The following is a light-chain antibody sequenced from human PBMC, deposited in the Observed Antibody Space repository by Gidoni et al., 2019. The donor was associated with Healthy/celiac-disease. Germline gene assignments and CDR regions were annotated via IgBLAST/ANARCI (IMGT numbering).Light chain of an antibody. V-gene: IGLV3-1*01. J-gene: IGLJ2*01. CDR3: QAWDSSTVV. Sequence: SYELTQPPSVSVSPGQPASITCSGDKLGDKYACWYQQKPGQSPVLVIYQDSKRPSGIPERFSGSNSGNTATLTLSGTQAMDEADYYCQAWDSSTVVFGGGTKLTVL. CDR1: KLGDKY. CDR2: QDS.